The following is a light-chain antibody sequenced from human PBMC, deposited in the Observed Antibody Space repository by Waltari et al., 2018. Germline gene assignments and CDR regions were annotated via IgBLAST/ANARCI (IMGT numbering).Light chain of an antibody. Sequence: QSALTQPASVSGSPGQSITISCTGFNSNVGSYNLVSWYQKHPGKAPKLLIYEGNRRPSGVSNRFSGSKSDNTASLTLSGLQAEDEADYYCCSNVGSSVVFGGGTKLTVL. J-gene: IGLJ2*01. CDR2: EGN. CDR1: NSNVGSYNL. V-gene: IGLV2-23*01. CDR3: CSNVGSSVV.